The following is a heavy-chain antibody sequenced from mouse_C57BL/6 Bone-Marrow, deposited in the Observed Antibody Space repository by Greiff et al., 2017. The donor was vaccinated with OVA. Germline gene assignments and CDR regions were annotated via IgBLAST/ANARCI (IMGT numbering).Heavy chain of an antibody. Sequence: VQLKESVAELVRPGASVKLSCTASGFNIKNTYMHWVKQRPEQGLEWIGRIDPANGNTKYAPKFQGKATITADTSSNTAYLQLSSLTSEDTAIYYCAPYDYDRGYYAMDYWGQGTSVTVSS. CDR2: IDPANGNT. D-gene: IGHD2-4*01. V-gene: IGHV14-3*01. CDR1: GFNIKNTY. CDR3: APYDYDRGYYAMDY. J-gene: IGHJ4*01.